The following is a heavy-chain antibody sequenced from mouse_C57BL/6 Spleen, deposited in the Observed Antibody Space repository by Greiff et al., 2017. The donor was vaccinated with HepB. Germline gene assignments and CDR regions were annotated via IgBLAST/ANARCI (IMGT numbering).Heavy chain of an antibody. CDR1: GYAFSSSW. Sequence: VQLQQSGPELVKPGASVKISCKASGYAFSSSWMNWVKQRPGKGLEWIGRIYPGDGDTNYNGKFKGKATLTADKSSSTAYMQRSSLTSEDSAVYFCARGTGKYFDVWGTGTTVTVSS. CDR2: IYPGDGDT. J-gene: IGHJ1*03. V-gene: IGHV1-82*01. CDR3: ARGTGKYFDV. D-gene: IGHD4-1*01.